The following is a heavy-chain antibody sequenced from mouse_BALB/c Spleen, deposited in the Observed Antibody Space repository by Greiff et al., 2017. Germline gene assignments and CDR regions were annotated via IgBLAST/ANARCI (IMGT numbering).Heavy chain of an antibody. CDR3: ARAYYGLYWYFDV. CDR2: ISSGGST. CDR1: GFTFSSYA. Sequence: EVNLVESGGGLVKPGGSLKLSCAASGFTFSSYAMSWVRQTPEKRLEWVASISSGGSTYYPDSVKGRFTISRDNARNILYLQMSSLRSEDTAMYYCARAYYGLYWYFDVWGAGTTVTVSS. J-gene: IGHJ1*01. V-gene: IGHV5-6-5*01. D-gene: IGHD2-10*01.